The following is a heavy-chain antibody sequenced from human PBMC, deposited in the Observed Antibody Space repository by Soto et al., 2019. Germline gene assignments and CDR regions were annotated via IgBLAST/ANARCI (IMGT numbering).Heavy chain of an antibody. V-gene: IGHV4-34*01. D-gene: IGHD6-19*01. CDR3: ARVAVADRARGYYYGMDV. CDR2: INQSGST. Sequence: QVQLQQWGAGLLKPSETLSLTCAVYGGSFSGYYWSWIRQPPGKGLEWIGEINQSGSTNYNPSPKSRVTISVDTSKNQFSLKLSSVAAADTAVYYCARVAVADRARGYYYGMDVWGQGTTVTVSS. CDR1: GGSFSGYY. J-gene: IGHJ6*02.